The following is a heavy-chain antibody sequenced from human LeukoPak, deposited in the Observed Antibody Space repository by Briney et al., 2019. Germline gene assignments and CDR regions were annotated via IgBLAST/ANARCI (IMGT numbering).Heavy chain of an antibody. CDR3: ARQSDNGGYPRLFDY. CDR2: ISYSAST. Sequence: SETLSLTCTVSVGSINCRSYDWGWIRQPPGKGLEWIGTISYSASTYYNPSLKSRVTVSVDTSRNQFSLKLTSVPAAHTAVYYCARQSDNGGYPRLFDYWGQGTLVTVSS. D-gene: IGHD2-8*01. CDR1: VGSINCRSYD. J-gene: IGHJ4*02. V-gene: IGHV4-39*01.